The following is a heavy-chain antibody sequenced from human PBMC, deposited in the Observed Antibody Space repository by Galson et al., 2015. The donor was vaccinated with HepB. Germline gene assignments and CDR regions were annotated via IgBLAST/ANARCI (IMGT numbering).Heavy chain of an antibody. J-gene: IGHJ6*03. V-gene: IGHV4-34*01. CDR3: ARELGDYYYYMDV. D-gene: IGHD1-26*01. Sequence: SETLSLTCAVYGGSFSGYYWSWIRQPPGKGLEWIGEINHSGSTNYNPSLKSRVTISVDTSKNQFSLKLSSVTAADTAVYYCARELGDYYYYMDVWGKGTTVTVSS. CDR2: INHSGST. CDR1: GGSFSGYY.